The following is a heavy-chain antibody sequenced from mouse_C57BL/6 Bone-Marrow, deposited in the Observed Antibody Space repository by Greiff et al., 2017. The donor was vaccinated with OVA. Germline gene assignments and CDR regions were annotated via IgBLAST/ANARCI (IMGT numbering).Heavy chain of an antibody. CDR3: ARDPDTTVVD. J-gene: IGHJ3*01. V-gene: IGHV3-6*01. D-gene: IGHD1-1*01. CDR1: GYSITSGYY. CDR2: ISYDGSN. Sequence: EVHLVESGPGLVKPSQSLSLTCSVTGYSITSGYYWNWIRQFPGNKLEWMGYISYDGSNNYNPSLKNRISITRETSKDQFCLKLNSVTTEDTATYDCARDPDTTVVDWGQGTLVTVSA.